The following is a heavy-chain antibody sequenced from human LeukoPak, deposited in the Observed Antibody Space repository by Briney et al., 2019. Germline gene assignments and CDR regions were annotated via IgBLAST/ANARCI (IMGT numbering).Heavy chain of an antibody. CDR2: IDYSGGT. V-gene: IGHV4-59*01. Sequence: SETLSLTCTVSGGSISSYYWSWIRQPPGKGLECMGYIDYSGGTNYNPSLKSRVTISVDTSKNQFSLKLSSVTAADTAVYYCARADGYNLSYYYYYYYMDVWGKGTTVTVSS. D-gene: IGHD5-24*01. J-gene: IGHJ6*03. CDR1: GGSISSYY. CDR3: ARADGYNLSYYYYYYYMDV.